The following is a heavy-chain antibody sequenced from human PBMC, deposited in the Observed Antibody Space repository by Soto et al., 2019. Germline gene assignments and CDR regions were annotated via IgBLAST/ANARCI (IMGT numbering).Heavy chain of an antibody. CDR2: IKQDGSEK. J-gene: IGHJ6*02. Sequence: EVQLVESGGGLVQPGGSLGLSCAASGFTFSSYWMSWVRQAPGKGLEWVANIKQDGSEKYYVDSVKGRFTISRDNAKNSLYLQMNSLRAEDTAVYYCAREWFGELSYYYYGMDVWGQGTTVTVSS. D-gene: IGHD3-10*01. V-gene: IGHV3-7*05. CDR1: GFTFSSYW. CDR3: AREWFGELSYYYYGMDV.